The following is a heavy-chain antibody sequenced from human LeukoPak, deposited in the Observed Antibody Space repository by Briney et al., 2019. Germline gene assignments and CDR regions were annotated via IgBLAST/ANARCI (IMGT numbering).Heavy chain of an antibody. CDR3: PSPRYDSGVYYCFD. V-gene: IGHV1-3*01. CDR1: GYTFTDYT. Sequence: ASVKVSCKASGYTFTDYTMHWLRQAPGQRLDWMGWINGGSGNTKYSPEFQGRVTITRDTSASTAYMELSSLRSEDTAVCFCPSPRYDSGVYYCFDWGEEPLLTVSS. D-gene: IGHD3-22*01. CDR2: INGGSGNT. J-gene: IGHJ4*02.